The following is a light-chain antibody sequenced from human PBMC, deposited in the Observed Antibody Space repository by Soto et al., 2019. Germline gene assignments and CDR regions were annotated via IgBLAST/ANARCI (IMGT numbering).Light chain of an antibody. CDR3: SSYTSSSTLVV. CDR1: SSDVGGYNY. Sequence: QSALTQPASVSGSPGQSITISCTGTSSDVGGYNYVSWYQQHPGKAPKLMIYDVSNRPSGVSNRFSGSKSGNTASLTISGVQAEDGADYYCSSYTSSSTLVVFGGGTTLTVL. J-gene: IGLJ2*01. CDR2: DVS. V-gene: IGLV2-14*01.